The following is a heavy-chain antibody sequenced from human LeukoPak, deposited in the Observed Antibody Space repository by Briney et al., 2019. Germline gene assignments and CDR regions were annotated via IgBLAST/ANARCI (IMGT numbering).Heavy chain of an antibody. Sequence: SETLSLTCAVYGGSFSGYYWSWIRQPPGKGLEWIGEINHSGSTNYNPSLKSRVTISVDTSKNQFSLKLSSVTAADTAVYYCARRLIQLRYFDWSSGYFDYWGQGTLVTVSS. V-gene: IGHV4-34*01. CDR3: ARRLIQLRYFDWSSGYFDY. J-gene: IGHJ4*02. CDR1: GGSFSGYY. CDR2: INHSGST. D-gene: IGHD3-9*01.